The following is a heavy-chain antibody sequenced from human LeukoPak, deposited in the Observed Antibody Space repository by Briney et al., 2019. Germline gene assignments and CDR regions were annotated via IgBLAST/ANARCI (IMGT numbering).Heavy chain of an antibody. D-gene: IGHD2-2*01. CDR3: ARGLGVPAAIPPWFDP. CDR2: INHSGST. V-gene: IGHV4-34*01. J-gene: IGHJ5*02. CDR1: GGSFSGYY. Sequence: PSETLSLTCAVYGGSFSGYYWSWIRQPPGKGLEWIGEINHSGSTNYNPSLKSRVTISVDTSKNRFSLKLSSVTAADTAVYYCARGLGVPAAIPPWFDPWGQGTLVTVSS.